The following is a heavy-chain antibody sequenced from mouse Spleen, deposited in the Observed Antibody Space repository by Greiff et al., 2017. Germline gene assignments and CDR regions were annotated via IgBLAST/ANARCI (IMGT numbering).Heavy chain of an antibody. Sequence: QVQLQQSGPELVKPGASVKISCKASGYAFSSSWMNWVKQRPGKGLEWIGRIYPGDGDTNYNGKFKGKATLTADKSSSTAYMQLSSLTSEDSAVYFCARSGWDGAWFAYWGQGTLVTVSA. CDR2: IYPGDGDT. D-gene: IGHD4-1*01. V-gene: IGHV1-82*01. CDR1: GYAFSSSW. CDR3: ARSGWDGAWFAY. J-gene: IGHJ3*01.